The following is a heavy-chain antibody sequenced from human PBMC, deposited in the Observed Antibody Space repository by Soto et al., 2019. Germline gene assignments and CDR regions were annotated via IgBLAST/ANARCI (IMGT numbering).Heavy chain of an antibody. CDR2: MSWNPISI. CDR1: GLAFDDYA. Sequence: EVQLVESGGGLVQPGRSLRLSCAASGLAFDDYAMHWVQQTPGKGLEWVSGMSWNPISIGYAGSGNGRFTISRDNAKKSLYLRMGSLRMEDTALYYCVKGQIGSNSGWGRGFDDWGQGVLVTVSS. J-gene: IGHJ4*02. D-gene: IGHD6-19*01. V-gene: IGHV3-9*01. CDR3: VKGQIGSNSGWGRGFDD.